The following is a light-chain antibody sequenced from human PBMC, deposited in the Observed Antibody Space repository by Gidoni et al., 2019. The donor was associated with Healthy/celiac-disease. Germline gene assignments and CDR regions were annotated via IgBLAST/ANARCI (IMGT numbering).Light chain of an antibody. Sequence: EIVMLQSPATLPLSPGERATLSCRASQSVSSNLAWYQQKPGQAPRLLIYGASTSATGIPARFSGSGSGTEFTLTISSLQSEDFAVYYCQQYNNWPPWTFGQGTKVEIK. CDR1: QSVSSN. CDR3: QQYNNWPPWT. CDR2: GAS. V-gene: IGKV3-15*01. J-gene: IGKJ1*01.